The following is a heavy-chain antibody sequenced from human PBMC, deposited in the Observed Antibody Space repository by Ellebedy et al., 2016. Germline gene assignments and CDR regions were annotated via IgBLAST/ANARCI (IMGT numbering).Heavy chain of an antibody. J-gene: IGHJ4*02. D-gene: IGHD3-10*01. CDR3: ALDTYYYGSGSYIPPTYYFDY. Sequence: ASVKVSCKASGYTFTSYAMHWVRQAPGQRLEWMGWINAGNGNTKYSQKFQGRVTMTRDTSTSTVYMELSSLRSEDTAVYYCALDTYYYGSGSYIPPTYYFDYWGQGTLVTVSS. V-gene: IGHV1-3*01. CDR1: GYTFTSYA. CDR2: INAGNGNT.